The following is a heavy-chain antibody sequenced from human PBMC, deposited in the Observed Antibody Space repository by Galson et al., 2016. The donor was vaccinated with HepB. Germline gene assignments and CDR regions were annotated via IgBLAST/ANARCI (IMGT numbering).Heavy chain of an antibody. D-gene: IGHD3-22*01. CDR1: GGSISRGGYY. CDR3: ARAWDSSGCFDY. J-gene: IGHJ4*02. Sequence: TLSLTCIVSGGSISRGGYYWSWIRQHPGKGLEWIGFMFYSGTSNYNPSLKSRVTISIDTSKNQFSLKLTSVTAADTAVYYCARAWDSSGCFDYWGQGTLVTVSS. CDR2: MFYSGTS. V-gene: IGHV4-31*03.